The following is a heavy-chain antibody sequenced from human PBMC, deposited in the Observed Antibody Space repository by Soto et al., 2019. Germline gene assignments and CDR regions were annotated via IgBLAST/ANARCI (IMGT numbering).Heavy chain of an antibody. CDR2: FDPEDGET. D-gene: IGHD3-22*01. J-gene: IGHJ3*02. CDR1: GYTFTSYG. Sequence: ASVKVSCKASGYTFTSYGISWVRQAPGQGLEWMGGFDPEDGETIYAQKFQGRVTMTEDTSTDTAYMELSSLRSEDTAVYYCATANKLTYYYDSSGYSPGAFDIWGQGTMVTVSS. V-gene: IGHV1-24*01. CDR3: ATANKLTYYYDSSGYSPGAFDI.